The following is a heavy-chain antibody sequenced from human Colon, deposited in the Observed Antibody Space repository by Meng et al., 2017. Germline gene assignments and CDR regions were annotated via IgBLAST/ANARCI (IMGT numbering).Heavy chain of an antibody. CDR2: TYYRSEWQN. D-gene: IGHD3-10*02. CDR1: GDSVSSNRAL. Sequence: QVQLQQSGPGLVKPSQTLSLTCAISGDSVSSNRALWHWVRQSPSRGLEWLGQTYYRSEWQNHYGVSVKSRITINPDTSKNQFSLQLNSVTPEDTAIYYCARDWGDVRGGFDFWGQGTLVTVSS. V-gene: IGHV6-1*01. CDR3: ARDWGDVRGGFDF. J-gene: IGHJ4*02.